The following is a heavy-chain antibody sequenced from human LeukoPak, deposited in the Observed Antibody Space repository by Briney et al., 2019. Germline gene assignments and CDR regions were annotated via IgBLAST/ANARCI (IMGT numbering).Heavy chain of an antibody. J-gene: IGHJ4*02. CDR1: GFTFENYA. CDR3: ARDGWALRTDEQWLDY. D-gene: IGHD6-19*01. Sequence: GGSLRLSCAASGFTFENYAIHWVRQGPGKGLEWVSRISWNSATIVYADSVRGRFTISRDNAKKFVFLQMNSLRTEETALYYCARDGWALRTDEQWLDYWGQGTLVSASS. V-gene: IGHV3-9*01. CDR2: ISWNSATI.